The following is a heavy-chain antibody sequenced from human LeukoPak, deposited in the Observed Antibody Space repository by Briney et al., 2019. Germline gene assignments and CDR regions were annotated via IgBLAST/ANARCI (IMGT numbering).Heavy chain of an antibody. CDR3: AKDLSSPPQWLGYFDY. D-gene: IGHD6-19*01. V-gene: IGHV1-18*01. J-gene: IGHJ4*02. CDR2: ISAYNGET. Sequence: ASVKVSCKASGYTFTSYGISWVRQAPGQGLEWVGWISAYNGETNYAQKVQGRVTMTTDTSTSTAYMELRSLRSDDTAVYYCAKDLSSPPQWLGYFDYWGQGTLVTVSS. CDR1: GYTFTSYG.